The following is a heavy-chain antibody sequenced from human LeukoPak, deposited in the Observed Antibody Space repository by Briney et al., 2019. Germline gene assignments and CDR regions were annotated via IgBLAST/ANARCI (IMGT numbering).Heavy chain of an antibody. CDR2: IRYDGSNK. Sequence: GGSLRLSCAASGFTFSSYGMHWVRQAPGKGLEWVAFIRYDGSNKYYADSVKGRFTISRDNSKNTLYLQMNSLRAEDTAVYYCAKDVYYYGSGSLSYFDYWGQGTLVTVSS. CDR3: AKDVYYYGSGSLSYFDY. CDR1: GFTFSSYG. V-gene: IGHV3-30*02. J-gene: IGHJ4*02. D-gene: IGHD3-10*01.